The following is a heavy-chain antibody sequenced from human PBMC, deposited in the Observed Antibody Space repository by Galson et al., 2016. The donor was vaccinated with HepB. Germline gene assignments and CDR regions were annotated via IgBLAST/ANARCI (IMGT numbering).Heavy chain of an antibody. CDR3: GGHGGHSA. Sequence: SLRLSCAASGFTFSTYWMNWVRQAPGKGLEWVAHIKPDGSEKYYVDSVKGRFTIYRDNGTKSLYLQMNSLRAVDTAIYDCGGHGGHSAWGQGTLVTVSS. V-gene: IGHV3-7*03. J-gene: IGHJ4*02. CDR1: GFTFSTYW. D-gene: IGHD2-15*01. CDR2: IKPDGSEK.